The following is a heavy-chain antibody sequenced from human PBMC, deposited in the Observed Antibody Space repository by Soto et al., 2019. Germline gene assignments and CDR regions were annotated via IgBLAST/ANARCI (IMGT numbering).Heavy chain of an antibody. V-gene: IGHV2-5*01. CDR2: IYWNDDN. CDR3: AHGSGWLSDY. J-gene: IGHJ4*02. Sequence: QITLKESGTTLLKPTQTLTLTCTFSGFSLSSNAVGVNWIRQPPGKALEWLALIYWNDDNHYSPSLRSRLTITKDTSKNQVVLTMTNVDHVDTATYYCAHGSGWLSDYWGQGPLVTVSS. D-gene: IGHD6-19*01. CDR1: GFSLSSNAVG.